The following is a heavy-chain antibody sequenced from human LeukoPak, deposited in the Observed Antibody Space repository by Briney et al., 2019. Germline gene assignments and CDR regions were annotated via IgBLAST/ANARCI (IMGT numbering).Heavy chain of an antibody. D-gene: IGHD6-13*01. CDR2: IIPILGIA. CDR1: GGTFSSYA. CDR3: ARGYPSQTGYSSSWYRFDP. Sequence: GSSVKVSCKASGGTFSSYAISWVRQAPGQGLEWMGRIIPILGIANYAQKFQGRVTITADKSTSTAYMELSSLRSEDTAVYYCARGYPSQTGYSSSWYRFDPWGQGTLVTVSS. V-gene: IGHV1-69*04. J-gene: IGHJ5*02.